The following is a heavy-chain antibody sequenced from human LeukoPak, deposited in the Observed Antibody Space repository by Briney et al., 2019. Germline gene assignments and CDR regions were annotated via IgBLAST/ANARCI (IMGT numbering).Heavy chain of an antibody. CDR3: ARDIVAAELYFDY. V-gene: IGHV3-7*01. Sequence: PGGSLRLSCAASGFTFSSYWMSWVHQAPGKGLEWVANIKQDGSEKYYVDSVKGRFTISRDNAKNSLYLQMNSLRAEDTAVYYCARDIVAAELYFDYWGQGTLVTVSS. CDR2: IKQDGSEK. D-gene: IGHD5-12*01. CDR1: GFTFSSYW. J-gene: IGHJ4*02.